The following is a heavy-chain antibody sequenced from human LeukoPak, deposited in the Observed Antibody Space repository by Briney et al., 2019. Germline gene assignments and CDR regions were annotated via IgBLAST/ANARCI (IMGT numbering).Heavy chain of an antibody. CDR2: IIPILGIA. V-gene: IGHV1-69*04. CDR1: GGTFSSYA. CDR3: AREVGVGASEGDPDY. J-gene: IGHJ4*02. D-gene: IGHD1-26*01. Sequence: ASVKVSCEASGGTFSSYAISWVRQAPGQGLEWMGRIIPILGIANYAQKFQGRVTITADKSTSTAYMELSSLRSEDTAVYYCAREVGVGASEGDPDYWGQGTLVTVSS.